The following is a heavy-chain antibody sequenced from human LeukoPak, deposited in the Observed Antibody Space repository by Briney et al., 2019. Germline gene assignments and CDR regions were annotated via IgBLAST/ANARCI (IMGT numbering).Heavy chain of an antibody. J-gene: IGHJ6*02. CDR2: FSNSGST. CDR3: ARDREVMWSHYGMDV. V-gene: IGHV4-59*01. Sequence: SETLSLTCTVSGGSISSDYWSWIRQPPGKGLEWIGYFSNSGSTNYNPSLKSRVTISVDTSKNQFSLKLSSVTAADTAVYYCARDREVMWSHYGMDVWGQGTTVTVSS. CDR1: GGSISSDY. D-gene: IGHD2-21*01.